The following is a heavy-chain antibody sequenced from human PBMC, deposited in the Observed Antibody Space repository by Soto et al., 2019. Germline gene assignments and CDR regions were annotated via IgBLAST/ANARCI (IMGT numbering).Heavy chain of an antibody. J-gene: IGHJ4*02. CDR2: ITSTSSAI. D-gene: IGHD1-1*01. CDR3: ARDGKGAAYTHGPYYFDY. V-gene: IGHV3-48*02. Sequence: GGSLRLSCAASGFPFSSHCMSWVRQAPGKGLEWISYITSTSSAINYADSVRGRFTISRDNSMRSLFLHMNSLRDEDTAVYYCARDGKGAAYTHGPYYFDYWGQGALVTVSS. CDR1: GFPFSSHC.